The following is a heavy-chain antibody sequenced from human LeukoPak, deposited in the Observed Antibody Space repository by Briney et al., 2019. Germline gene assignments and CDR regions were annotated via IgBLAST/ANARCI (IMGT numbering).Heavy chain of an antibody. Sequence: QPGVSLRLSCAVSGFTFSSYSMNWVRQAPGKGLEWVSYISSSSSTIYYADSVKGRFTISRDNAENSLYLQMNSLRAEDTAVYFCARGYSYGSYYAMDIWGQGTTATV. CDR3: ARGYSYGSYYAMDI. CDR2: ISSSSSTI. J-gene: IGHJ6*02. V-gene: IGHV3-48*01. D-gene: IGHD5-18*01. CDR1: GFTFSSYS.